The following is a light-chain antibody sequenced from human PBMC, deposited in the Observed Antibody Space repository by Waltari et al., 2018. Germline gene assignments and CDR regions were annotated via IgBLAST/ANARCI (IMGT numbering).Light chain of an antibody. V-gene: IGKV3-20*01. Sequence: VLTQSPGTLSLSPGERATLSCRTSHSSSSYLALFQQKPGQAPRLLIYGASSRATGIPDRFSGSGSGTDFTRTISRLEPEDFAVYYCQQYGASPLTFGGGTKVEIK. CDR3: QQYGASPLT. J-gene: IGKJ4*01. CDR1: HSSSSY. CDR2: GAS.